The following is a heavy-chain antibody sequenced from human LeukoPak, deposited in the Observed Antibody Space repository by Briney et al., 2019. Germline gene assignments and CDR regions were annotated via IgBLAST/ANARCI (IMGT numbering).Heavy chain of an antibody. J-gene: IGHJ6*02. V-gene: IGHV3-53*01. CDR2: IYSGGST. CDR3: ARAPSGDYDFWSGPHYYYGMDV. D-gene: IGHD3-3*01. Sequence: GGSLRLSCAASGFTVSSNYMSWVRQAPGKGLEWVSVIYSGGSTYYADSVKGRFTISRDNSKNTLYLQMNSLRAEDTAVYYCARAPSGDYDFWSGPHYYYGMDVWGQGTTVTVSS. CDR1: GFTVSSNY.